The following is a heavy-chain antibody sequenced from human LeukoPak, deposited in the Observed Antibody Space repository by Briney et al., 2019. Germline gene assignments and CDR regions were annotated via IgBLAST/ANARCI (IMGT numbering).Heavy chain of an antibody. CDR3: TRHKRWLQFPDAFDV. V-gene: IGHV4-59*08. CDR2: TYYSGST. CDR1: GGPIRDFY. J-gene: IGHJ3*01. Sequence: SETLSLTCTVSGGPIRDFYWSWIRLPPGRGLEWIGYTYYSGSTSYNPSLESRVAISVDMSKSQFSLELSSVTAADTAIYYCTRHKRWLQFPDAFDVWGQGTMVTVSS. D-gene: IGHD5-24*01.